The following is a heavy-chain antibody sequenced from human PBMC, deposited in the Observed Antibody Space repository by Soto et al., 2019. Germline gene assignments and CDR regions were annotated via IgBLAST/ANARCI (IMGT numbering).Heavy chain of an antibody. CDR2: ISYDGSNK. Sequence: QVQLVESGGGVVQPGRSLRLSCAASGFTFSIYGMHWVRQAPGKGLEWVAVISYDGSNKYYADSVKGRFTISRDNSKNTLYLQMNSLRAEDTAVYYCAKESSSGWYAYSYYYYYYGMDVWGQGTTVTVSS. J-gene: IGHJ6*02. D-gene: IGHD6-19*01. CDR1: GFTFSIYG. V-gene: IGHV3-30*18. CDR3: AKESSSGWYAYSYYYYYYGMDV.